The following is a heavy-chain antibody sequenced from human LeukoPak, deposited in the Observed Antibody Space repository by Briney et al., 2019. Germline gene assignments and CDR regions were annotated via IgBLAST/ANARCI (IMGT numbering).Heavy chain of an antibody. Sequence: SVKVSCKASGGTFSSYTISWVLQAPGQGLEWMGRIIPILGIANYAQKFQGRVTITADKSTSTAYMELSSLRSEDTAVYYCARDGPPYYDFWSGEAPYYYYMDVWGKGTTVTVSS. CDR2: IIPILGIA. J-gene: IGHJ6*03. CDR3: ARDGPPYYDFWSGEAPYYYYMDV. CDR1: GGTFSSYT. V-gene: IGHV1-69*04. D-gene: IGHD3-3*01.